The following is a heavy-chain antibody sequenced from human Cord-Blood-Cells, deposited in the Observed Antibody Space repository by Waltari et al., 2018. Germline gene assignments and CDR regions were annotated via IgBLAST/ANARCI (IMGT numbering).Heavy chain of an antibody. CDR3: ARNSITIFGVVISGNYYYGMDV. CDR1: GGSFSGYY. D-gene: IGHD3-3*01. Sequence: QVQLQQWGAGLLTPSEPLSLTCAVYGGSFSGYYWSWIRQPPGKGLEWIGEINHSGSTNYNPSLKSRVTISVDTSKNQFSLKLSSVTAADTAVYYCARNSITIFGVVISGNYYYGMDVWGQGTTVTVSS. CDR2: INHSGST. V-gene: IGHV4-34*01. J-gene: IGHJ6*02.